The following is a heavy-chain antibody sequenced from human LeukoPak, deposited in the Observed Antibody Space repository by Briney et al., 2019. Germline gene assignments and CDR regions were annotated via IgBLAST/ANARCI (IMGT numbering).Heavy chain of an antibody. CDR3: ARDRQNSMGYCSSTSCYPDSKSYNWFDP. J-gene: IGHJ5*02. V-gene: IGHV4-39*02. CDR2: IYYSGST. CDR1: GGSISSSSYY. D-gene: IGHD2-2*01. Sequence: PSETLSLTCTVSGGSISSSSYYWGWIRQPPGKGLEWIGSIYYSGSTYYNPSLKSRVTISVDTSKNQFSLKLSSVTAADTAVYYCARDRQNSMGYCSSTSCYPDSKSYNWFDPWGQGTLVTVSS.